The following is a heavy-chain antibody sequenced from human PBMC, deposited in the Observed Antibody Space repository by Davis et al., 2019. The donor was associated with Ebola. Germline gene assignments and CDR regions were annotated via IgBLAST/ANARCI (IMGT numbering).Heavy chain of an antibody. CDR3: ARDHYSSGWYYYYGMDV. CDR2: ISYDGSNK. J-gene: IGHJ6*02. D-gene: IGHD6-19*01. Sequence: GESLKISCAASGFTFSSYGMHWVRQAPGKGLEWVAVISYDGSNKYYADSVKGRFTISRDNSKNTLYLQMNSLRAEDTAVYYCARDHYSSGWYYYYGMDVWGQGTTVTVSS. V-gene: IGHV3-30*03. CDR1: GFTFSSYG.